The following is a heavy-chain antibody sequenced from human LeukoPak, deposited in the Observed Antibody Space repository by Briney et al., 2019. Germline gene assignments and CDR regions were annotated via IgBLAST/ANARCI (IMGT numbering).Heavy chain of an antibody. J-gene: IGHJ4*02. D-gene: IGHD1-14*01. Sequence: GGSLRLSCAVSGFIVSSDYMSWVRQAPGKGLEWVSTIYSGGSTYYADSVKGRFTISRDNSKNTLYLQMNSLRAEDTAVYYCTRLAAAGSGRWAPDYWGQGTLVTVSS. CDR3: TRLAAAGSGRWAPDY. CDR1: GFIVSSDY. CDR2: IYSGGST. V-gene: IGHV3-53*01.